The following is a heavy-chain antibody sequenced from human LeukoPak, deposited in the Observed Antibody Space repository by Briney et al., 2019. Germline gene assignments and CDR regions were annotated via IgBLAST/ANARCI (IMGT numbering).Heavy chain of an antibody. CDR2: IGTAGDA. CDR3: ARPNCSGGSCYFDY. J-gene: IGHJ4*02. CDR1: GFTFSSYD. V-gene: IGHV3-13*01. Sequence: PGGSLRLSCAASGFTFSSYDMHWVRQATGKGLEWVSAIGTAGDAYYPGSVKGRFTISRENAKNSLYLQMNSLRAGDTAVYYCARPNCSGGSCYFDYWGQGTLVTVSS. D-gene: IGHD2-15*01.